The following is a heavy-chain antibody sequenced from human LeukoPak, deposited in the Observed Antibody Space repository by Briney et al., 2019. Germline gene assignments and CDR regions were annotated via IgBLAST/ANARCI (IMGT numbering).Heavy chain of an antibody. Sequence: ASVKVSCKASGYTFTSYGISWVRQAPGQGLEWMGWISAYNGNTNYAQKLQGRVTVTTDTSTSTAYMELRSLRSDDTAVYYCARGEGWYCSSTSCYDTYYYYGMDVWGQGTTVTVSS. J-gene: IGHJ6*02. V-gene: IGHV1-18*01. CDR2: ISAYNGNT. D-gene: IGHD2-2*01. CDR3: ARGEGWYCSSTSCYDTYYYYGMDV. CDR1: GYTFTSYG.